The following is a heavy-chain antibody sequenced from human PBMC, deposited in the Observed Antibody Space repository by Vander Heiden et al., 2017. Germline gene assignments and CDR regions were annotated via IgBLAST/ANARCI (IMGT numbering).Heavy chain of an antibody. D-gene: IGHD3-16*01. CDR1: GFTFSDYR. V-gene: IGHV3-21*01. J-gene: IGHJ4*02. CDR3: SGGGTGGDSADY. CDR2: INSGSFYI. Sequence: EVQLVESGGGLIKPGGSLRLSCAASGFTFSDYRMNWVRQAPGMGLEWVSSINSGSFYIYYADSVKGRFTISRDNAKNSLYLQMNSLRVEDTAVYYCSGGGTGGDSADYWGQGTLVTVSS.